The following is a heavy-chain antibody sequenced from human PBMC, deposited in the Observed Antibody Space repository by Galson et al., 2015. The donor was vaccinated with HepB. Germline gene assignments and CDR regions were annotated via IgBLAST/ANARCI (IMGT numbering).Heavy chain of an antibody. CDR3: ARDGPPFGYDSSGYYYGVPKYNWFDP. CDR1: GFTFSSYA. CDR2: ISGSGGST. D-gene: IGHD3-22*01. Sequence: SLRLSCAASGFTFSSYAMSWVRQAPGKGLEWVSAISGSGGSTYYADSVKGRFTISRDNSKNTLYLQMNSLRAEDTAVYYCARDGPPFGYDSSGYYYGVPKYNWFDPWGQGTLVTVSS. J-gene: IGHJ5*02. V-gene: IGHV3-23*01.